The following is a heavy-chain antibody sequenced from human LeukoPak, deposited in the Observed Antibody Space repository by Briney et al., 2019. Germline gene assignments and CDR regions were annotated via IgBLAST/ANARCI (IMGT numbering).Heavy chain of an antibody. CDR2: MNPNSGNT. CDR1: GYIFTSYD. D-gene: IGHD6-19*01. Sequence: ASVKVSCKTSGYIFTSYDVHWVRQAPGQGLEWMGWMNPNSGNTGYAQKFQGRVTMTRNTSISTAYMELSCLRSEDTAVYYCARGLPGYSSGWLYYYYYYGMDVWGQGTTVTVSS. V-gene: IGHV1-8*01. CDR3: ARGLPGYSSGWLYYYYYYGMDV. J-gene: IGHJ6*02.